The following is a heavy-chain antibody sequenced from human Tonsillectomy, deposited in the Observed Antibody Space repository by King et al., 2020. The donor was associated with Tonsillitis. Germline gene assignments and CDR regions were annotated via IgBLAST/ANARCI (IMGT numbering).Heavy chain of an antibody. D-gene: IGHD3-3*01. CDR3: ARGSNITIFGVVIGFDY. CDR2: IIPIFGTA. Sequence: QLVQSGAEVKKPGSSVKVSCKTSGGTFSSYAISWVRQAPGQGLEWMGGIIPIFGTANYAQKFQGRVTITADESTSTACMELSSLRSEDTAVYYCARGSNITIFGVVIGFDYWGQGTLVTVSS. CDR1: GGTFSSYA. J-gene: IGHJ4*02. V-gene: IGHV1-69*01.